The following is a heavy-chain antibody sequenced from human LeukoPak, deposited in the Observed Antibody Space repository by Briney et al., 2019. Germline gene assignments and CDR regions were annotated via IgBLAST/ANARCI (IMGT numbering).Heavy chain of an antibody. J-gene: IGHJ4*02. CDR2: ISYDGSNK. CDR3: AVLPRWGSQEVNY. D-gene: IGHD3-16*01. V-gene: IGHV3-30*03. Sequence: GGSLRLSCAASGFTFSSYGMHWVRQAPGKGLEWVAVISYDGSNKYYADSVKGRFTISRDNSKNTLYLQMNSLRPEDTAVYYCAVLPRWGSQEVNYWGQGALVTVSS. CDR1: GFTFSSYG.